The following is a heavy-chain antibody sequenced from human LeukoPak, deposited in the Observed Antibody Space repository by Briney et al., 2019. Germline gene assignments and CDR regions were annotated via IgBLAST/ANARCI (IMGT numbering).Heavy chain of an antibody. J-gene: IGHJ4*02. CDR1: TFTFSSYN. Sequence: GGSLRLSCAASTFTFSSYNMSWVRQAPGKGLEWVSAISGSGGSTYYADSVKGRFTISRDNSKNTLYLQMNSLRAEDTAVYYCAKSYYYDSSGYYHGGVVLDYWGQGTLVTVSS. CDR2: ISGSGGST. D-gene: IGHD3-22*01. CDR3: AKSYYYDSSGYYHGGVVLDY. V-gene: IGHV3-23*01.